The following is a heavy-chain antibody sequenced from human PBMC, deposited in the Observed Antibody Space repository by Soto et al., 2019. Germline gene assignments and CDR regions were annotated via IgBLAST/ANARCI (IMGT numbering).Heavy chain of an antibody. Sequence: QVQLQESGPGLVKPSETLSLTCTVSGGSVSSGSYYWSWIRQPPGKRLEWIGYIYSSGSTNYNHSLQCRVTISVDTSKNQFSLKLSYVTAEDTAVYYCASETIWFGDGAFDIWGQGTMVTVSS. CDR2: IYSSGST. V-gene: IGHV4-61*01. J-gene: IGHJ3*02. D-gene: IGHD3-10*01. CDR3: ASETIWFGDGAFDI. CDR1: GGSVSSGSYY.